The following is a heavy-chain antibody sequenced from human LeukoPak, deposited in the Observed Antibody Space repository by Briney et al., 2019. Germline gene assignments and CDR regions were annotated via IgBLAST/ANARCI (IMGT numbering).Heavy chain of an antibody. CDR2: INAGSDNT. J-gene: IGHJ5*02. V-gene: IGHV1-3*01. D-gene: IGHD3-10*01. CDR1: GYTFGSYA. Sequence: AASVEVSCKASGYTFGSYAMHWVRQAPGQGLEWMGWINAGSDNTKYSQKFQGRVTITRDTSASTVYMELSSLRSEDTAMYYCARANYGSGTRWFDPWGQGTLVIVSS. CDR3: ARANYGSGTRWFDP.